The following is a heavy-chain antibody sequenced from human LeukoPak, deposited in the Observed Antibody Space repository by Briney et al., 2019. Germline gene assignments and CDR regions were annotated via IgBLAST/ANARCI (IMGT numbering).Heavy chain of an antibody. J-gene: IGHJ4*02. CDR3: AKRRSGYDSYYFDY. CDR2: ISSSSSYI. V-gene: IGHV3-21*01. D-gene: IGHD3-22*01. CDR1: GFTFSSYS. Sequence: GGSLRLSCAASGFTFSSYSMNWVRQAPGKGLEWVSSISSSSSYIYYADSVKGRFTISRDNAKNSLYLQMNSLRAEDTAVYYCAKRRSGYDSYYFDYWGQGTLVTVSS.